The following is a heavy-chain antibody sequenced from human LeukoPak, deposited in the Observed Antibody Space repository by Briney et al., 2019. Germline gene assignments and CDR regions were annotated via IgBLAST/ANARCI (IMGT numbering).Heavy chain of an antibody. CDR1: GSTFSSYA. CDR2: ISYDGSNK. Sequence: GGSLRLSCAASGSTFSSYAMHWVRQAPGKGLEWVAVISYDGSNKYYADSVKGRFTISRDNSKNTLYLQMNSLRAEDTAVYYCARGGATPFIFDYWGQGTLVTVSS. D-gene: IGHD1-26*01. V-gene: IGHV3-30*01. CDR3: ARGGATPFIFDY. J-gene: IGHJ4*02.